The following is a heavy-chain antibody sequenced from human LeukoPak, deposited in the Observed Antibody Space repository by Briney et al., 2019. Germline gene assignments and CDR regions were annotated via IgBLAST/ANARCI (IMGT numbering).Heavy chain of an antibody. J-gene: IGHJ1*01. CDR3: ARDYYYDSSGYHPAEYFNH. Sequence: GASVKVSCKASGGTFSSYGISWVRQAPGQGLEWMARIIPIFGTTNYAQKFQGRVTITADTSTSIAYMDLRSLRSEDTAVYYFARDYYYDSSGYHPAEYFNHWGQGTLVTVSS. CDR1: GGTFSSYG. V-gene: IGHV1-69*06. CDR2: IIPIFGTT. D-gene: IGHD3-22*01.